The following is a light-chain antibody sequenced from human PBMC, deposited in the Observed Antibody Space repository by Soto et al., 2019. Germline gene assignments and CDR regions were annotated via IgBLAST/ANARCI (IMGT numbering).Light chain of an antibody. Sequence: DIQLAQSPSVLSATVGDTVTINCRASQALSTYLNWYQQRAGLAPRLLIYAASSLQSGVPPRFSGSGSGTDFTLTISSLQPEDFATYFCQQTYSAPPTFGQGTRLEIK. J-gene: IGKJ5*01. CDR3: QQTYSAPPT. V-gene: IGKV1-39*01. CDR1: QALSTY. CDR2: AAS.